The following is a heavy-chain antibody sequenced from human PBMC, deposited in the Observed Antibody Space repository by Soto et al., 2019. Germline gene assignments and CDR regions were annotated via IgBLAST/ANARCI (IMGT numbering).Heavy chain of an antibody. CDR3: ARAGQYYDSSGYVN. J-gene: IGHJ4*02. CDR2: ISVYNGNT. Sequence: QVKLVQSGTEVKKPGASLKVSCKASGYSFATSGISWVRQAPGQGLEWMGWISVYNGNTNYDQKLHERVTMTTDTSTTTAYLELRSLRSDDTAVYYCARAGQYYDSSGYVNWGQGPLVTVSS. V-gene: IGHV1-18*01. D-gene: IGHD3-22*01. CDR1: GYSFATSG.